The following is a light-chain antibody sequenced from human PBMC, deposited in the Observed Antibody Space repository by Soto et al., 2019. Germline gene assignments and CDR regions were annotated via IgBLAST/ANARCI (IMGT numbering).Light chain of an antibody. V-gene: IGKV1-5*03. J-gene: IGKJ2*01. CDR1: QSIGTL. Sequence: DIQMTQSPSTLSASVGDRVSITCRASQSIGTLLAWYQQKPGEAPMFLIYKASSLESGVPSRFSGRGSGTEFTLTISSLQPDDSATYYCQQYNSYPLTFGQGTKLEIK. CDR2: KAS. CDR3: QQYNSYPLT.